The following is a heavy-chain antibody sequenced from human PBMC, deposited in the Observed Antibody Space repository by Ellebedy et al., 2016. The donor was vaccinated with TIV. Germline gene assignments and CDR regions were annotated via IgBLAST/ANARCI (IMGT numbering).Heavy chain of an antibody. D-gene: IGHD1-14*01. V-gene: IGHV3-53*01. CDR3: ANIWYGRSVDPFDI. CDR1: GFTVGNNY. J-gene: IGHJ3*02. Sequence: GGSLRLSXAASGFTVGNNYMSWVRQAPGKGLEWVSLIYSRGDTAYADSVKGRFTISRDSSKNTLYLQMNSLRADDTAVYYCANIWYGRSVDPFDIWGQGTMVTVSS. CDR2: IYSRGDT.